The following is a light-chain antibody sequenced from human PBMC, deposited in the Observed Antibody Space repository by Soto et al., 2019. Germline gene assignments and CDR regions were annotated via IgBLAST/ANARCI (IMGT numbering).Light chain of an antibody. V-gene: IGKV1-12*01. CDR3: QQAHSFPLT. Sequence: DIQMTQSPSSVSASVGDTVTITCRASQDISSWLAWFQQKPGRAPKLLLYAASSLQSGVPPRFSGSGSGADFTLTISSLQPEDFATYYCQQAHSFPLTFGGGTKVDI. CDR2: AAS. CDR1: QDISSW. J-gene: IGKJ4*01.